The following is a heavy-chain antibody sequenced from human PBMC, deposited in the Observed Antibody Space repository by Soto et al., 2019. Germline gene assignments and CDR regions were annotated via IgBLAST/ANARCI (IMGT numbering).Heavy chain of an antibody. CDR1: GFTVSSNY. J-gene: IGHJ4*02. D-gene: IGHD6-19*01. CDR3: AMQWLVRGYFDY. V-gene: IGHV3-66*01. CDR2: IYSGGST. Sequence: GGSLRLSCAASGFTVSSNYMSWVRQAPGKGLEWVSVIYSGGSTYYADSVKGRFTISRDNSKNTLYLQMNSLRAEDTAVYYCAMQWLVRGYFDYWGQGTLVTVSS.